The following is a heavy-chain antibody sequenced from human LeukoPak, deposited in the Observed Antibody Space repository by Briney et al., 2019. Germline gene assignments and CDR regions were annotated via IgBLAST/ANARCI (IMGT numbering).Heavy chain of an antibody. D-gene: IGHD5-12*01. CDR2: IKQDGSEK. Sequence: GGSLRLSCAASGFTFSSYWMSWVRQAPGKGLEWVANIKQDGSEKYYVDSVKGRFTISRDNAKNSLYLQMNSLRAEDTAVYYCARGGTEIYYYHYGMDVWGQGTTVTVSS. J-gene: IGHJ6*02. CDR1: GFTFSSYW. CDR3: ARGGTEIYYYHYGMDV. V-gene: IGHV3-7*03.